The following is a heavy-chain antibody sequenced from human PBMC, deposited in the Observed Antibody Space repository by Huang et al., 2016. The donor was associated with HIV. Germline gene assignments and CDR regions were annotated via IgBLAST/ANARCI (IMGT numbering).Heavy chain of an antibody. V-gene: IGHV3-30-3*01. Sequence: QVQLVESGGGVVQPGRSLRLSCAASGVSFANYAMHWVSQAPGKRLELVTFISNDGSSRDYADSVKGRFTISRDNFKNALYLQMNRLRGDDTAVYYCTREYTVAGAFDLWGQGTMVTVSS. CDR2: ISNDGSSR. J-gene: IGHJ3*01. D-gene: IGHD5-12*01. CDR3: TREYTVAGAFDL. CDR1: GVSFANYA.